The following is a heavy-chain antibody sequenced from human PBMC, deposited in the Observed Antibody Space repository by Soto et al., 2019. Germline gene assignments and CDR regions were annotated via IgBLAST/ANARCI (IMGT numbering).Heavy chain of an antibody. J-gene: IGHJ4*02. CDR3: ARAHVLRYFDAPDY. CDR1: GFTFSSYG. CDR2: IWYDGSNK. V-gene: IGHV3-33*01. D-gene: IGHD3-9*01. Sequence: PGGSLRLSCAASGFTFSSYGMHWVRQAPGKGLEWVAVIWYDGSNKYYADSVKGRFTISRDNSKNTLYLQMNSLRAEDTAVYYCARAHVLRYFDAPDYWGQGSLSTVTS.